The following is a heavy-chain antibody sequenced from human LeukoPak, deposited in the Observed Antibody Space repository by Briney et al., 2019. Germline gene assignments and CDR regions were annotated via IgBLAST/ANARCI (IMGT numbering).Heavy chain of an antibody. J-gene: IGHJ4*02. D-gene: IGHD3-22*01. CDR2: IIPIFGTA. Sequence: SVKVSCKASGGTFSSYAISWVRQAPGQGLEWMGGIIPIFGTANYAQKFQGRVTITTDESTSTAYMELSSLRSEDTAVFYCATQTYYYDSGGYYSFDYWGQGTLVTVSS. CDR1: GGTFSSYA. V-gene: IGHV1-69*05. CDR3: ATQTYYYDSGGYYSFDY.